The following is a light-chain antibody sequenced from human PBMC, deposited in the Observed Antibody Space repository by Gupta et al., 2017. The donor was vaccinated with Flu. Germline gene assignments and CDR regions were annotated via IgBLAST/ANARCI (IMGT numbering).Light chain of an antibody. CDR3: QAWDSSRGGV. J-gene: IGLJ1*01. CDR2: QDS. CDR1: KLGDKY. Sequence: SYELTQPPSVSVSSGQTASITCSGDKLGDKYACWYQQKPGQSPVLVIYQDSKRPSGIPERFSGSNSGNTATLTISGTQAMDEADYYCQAWDSSRGGVFGTGTKVTVL. V-gene: IGLV3-1*01.